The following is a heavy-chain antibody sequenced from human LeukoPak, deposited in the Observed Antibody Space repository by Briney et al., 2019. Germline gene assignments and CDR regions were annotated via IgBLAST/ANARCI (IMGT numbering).Heavy chain of an antibody. CDR1: GFTFSNAW. Sequence: GGSLRLSCAASGFTFSNAWMSWVRQAPGKGLEWVGRIKSKTDGGTTDYAAPVKGGFTISRDDSKNTLYLQMNSLKTEDTAVYYCTTVGATYDYYYYMDVWGKGTTVTISS. V-gene: IGHV3-15*01. J-gene: IGHJ6*03. CDR2: IKSKTDGGTT. D-gene: IGHD1-26*01. CDR3: TTVGATYDYYYYMDV.